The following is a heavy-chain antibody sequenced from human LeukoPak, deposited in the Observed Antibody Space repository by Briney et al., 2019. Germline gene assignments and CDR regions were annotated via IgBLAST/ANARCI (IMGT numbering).Heavy chain of an antibody. J-gene: IGHJ4*02. CDR2: INPNSGGT. Sequence: GASVKVSCKASGYTFTGYYMHWVRQAPGQGLEWMGWINPNSGGTNYAQKFQGRVTMTRDTSISTAYMELSRLRSDDTAVYYCARVGGAIAAQANFDYWGQGTLVTVSS. D-gene: IGHD6-13*01. CDR3: ARVGGAIAAQANFDY. CDR1: GYTFTGYY. V-gene: IGHV1-2*02.